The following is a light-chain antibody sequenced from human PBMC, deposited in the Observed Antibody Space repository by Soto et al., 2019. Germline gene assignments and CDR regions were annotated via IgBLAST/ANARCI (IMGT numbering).Light chain of an antibody. CDR3: QSYDSGNHYV. Sequence: NFMLTQPHSVSESPGKTVTFSCTRSSGSIASNYVQWYQQRPGSAPSIVIYEDNQRPSGVPDRFSGSIDSSSNSASLTISGLKTEDEADYYYQSYDSGNHYVFGTGTKLTVL. CDR1: SGSIASNY. CDR2: EDN. J-gene: IGLJ1*01. V-gene: IGLV6-57*04.